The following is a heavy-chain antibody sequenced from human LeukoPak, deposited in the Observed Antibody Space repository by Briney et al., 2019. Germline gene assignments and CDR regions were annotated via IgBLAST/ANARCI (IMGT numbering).Heavy chain of an antibody. D-gene: IGHD2-2*01. CDR2: ISGSGGST. J-gene: IGHJ6*02. V-gene: IGHV3-23*01. CDR3: ARDQSSTATNYYYTMDV. CDR1: GFTFSSYA. Sequence: GGSLRLSCAASGFTFSSYAMSWVRQAPGKGLERVSAISGSGGSTYYADSVKGRFTISRDNSKNTLYLQMNSLRAEDTAVFYCARDQSSTATNYYYTMDVWGQGTTVTVSS.